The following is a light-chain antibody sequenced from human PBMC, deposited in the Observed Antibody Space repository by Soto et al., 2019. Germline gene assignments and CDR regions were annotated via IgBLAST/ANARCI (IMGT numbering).Light chain of an antibody. V-gene: IGKV3-20*01. J-gene: IGKJ4*01. Sequence: EIVLTQSPGTLSLSPGERATHSCRARQLGSSAYLAGFQQKPGQAPRLLIYGASTRATGIPDRFSGSGSGTDFTLTISGLEPEDFALYYCQQYGVSPPNTFGGGTKVDIK. CDR1: QLGSSAY. CDR3: QQYGVSPPNT. CDR2: GAS.